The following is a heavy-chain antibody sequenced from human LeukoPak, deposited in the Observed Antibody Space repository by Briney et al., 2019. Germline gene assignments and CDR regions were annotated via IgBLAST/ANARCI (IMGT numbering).Heavy chain of an antibody. Sequence: SETLSLTCVVSGDSITRSEYYWDWIRQPPGKGLEWIGYIYYSGSTNYNPSLKSRVTISVDTSKNQFSLKLSSVTAADTAVYYCARERYGSGSYYPGLYYYYYMDVWGKGTTVTISS. V-gene: IGHV4-61*08. CDR3: ARERYGSGSYYPGLYYYYYMDV. CDR2: IYYSGST. CDR1: GDSITRSEYY. J-gene: IGHJ6*03. D-gene: IGHD3-10*01.